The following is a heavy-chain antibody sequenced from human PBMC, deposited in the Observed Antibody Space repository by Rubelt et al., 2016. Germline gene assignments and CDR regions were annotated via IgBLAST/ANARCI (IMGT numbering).Heavy chain of an antibody. D-gene: IGHD1-14*01. CDR3: ARDRESRAPRFNY. J-gene: IGHJ4*02. V-gene: IGHV4-59*12. CDR1: GGSISTYY. Sequence: QVQLQESGPGLLKPSETLSLTCTVSGGSISTYYWSWIRQPPGKGLEWIGNIYYSGSTKYNPSLKSRVTISVDTSNDQFSLEVSSVTAAATAVDYCARDRESRAPRFNYWGQGTRVTVSS. CDR2: IYYSGST.